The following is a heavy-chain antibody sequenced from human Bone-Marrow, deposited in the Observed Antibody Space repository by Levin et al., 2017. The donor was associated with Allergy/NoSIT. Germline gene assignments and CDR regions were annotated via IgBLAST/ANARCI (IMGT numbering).Heavy chain of an antibody. J-gene: IGHJ2*01. V-gene: IGHV4-4*07. D-gene: IGHD3-22*01. CDR2: IYPTGIT. CDR3: VREAYYYDSSGTRGYWYFDL. CDR1: GGSITSDY. Sequence: GSLRLSCTVSGGSITSDYWTWIRQPAGKGLEWIGRIYPTGITNYNPSLNSRLTMSIDTSKNQFSLDLTSVTAADTAVYYCVREAYYYDSSGTRGYWYFDLWGRGTLVTISS.